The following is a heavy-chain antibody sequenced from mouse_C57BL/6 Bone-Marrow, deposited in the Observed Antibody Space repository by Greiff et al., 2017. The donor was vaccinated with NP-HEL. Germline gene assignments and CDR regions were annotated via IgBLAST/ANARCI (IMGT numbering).Heavy chain of an antibody. CDR1: GYAFSSSW. V-gene: IGHV1-82*01. Sequence: QVQLQQSGPELVKPGASVKISCKASGYAFSSSWMNWVKQRPGKGLEWIGRIYPGDGDTNYNGKFKGKATLTADKSSSTAYMQLSSLTSEDSAVYFCAVIYYCGSTDAYWGQGTLVTVSA. J-gene: IGHJ3*01. D-gene: IGHD1-1*01. CDR3: AVIYYCGSTDAY. CDR2: IYPGDGDT.